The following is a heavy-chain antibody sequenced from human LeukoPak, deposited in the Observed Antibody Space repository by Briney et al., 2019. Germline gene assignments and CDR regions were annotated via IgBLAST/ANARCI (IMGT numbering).Heavy chain of an antibody. V-gene: IGHV1-8*03. CDR3: ARVYDFWSGYSPYMDV. J-gene: IGHJ6*03. CDR2: MNPNSGNT. D-gene: IGHD3-3*01. Sequence: ASVKVSCKASGYTFTSYDINWVRQATGQGLEWMGWMNPNSGNTGYAQKFQGRVTITRNTSISTAYMELSSLRSEDTAVYYCARVYDFWSGYSPYMDVWGKGTTVTVSS. CDR1: GYTFTSYD.